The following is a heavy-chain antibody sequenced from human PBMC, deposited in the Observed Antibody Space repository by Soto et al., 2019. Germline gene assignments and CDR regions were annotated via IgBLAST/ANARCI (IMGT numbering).Heavy chain of an antibody. CDR2: IIPILGIT. D-gene: IGHD1-20*01. CDR1: GGTFSGYA. CDR3: ARDPRSITGTTSSEDFQH. Sequence: QAQLMQSGAEVKKPGSSVKVSCKASGGTFSGYAISWVRQAPGQGLEWMGGIIPILGITNYAQKFQGRITIAADESTGTVYMDLRSLRSEATAVYYCARDPRSITGTTSSEDFQHWGQGTLVSVSS. J-gene: IGHJ1*01. V-gene: IGHV1-69*01.